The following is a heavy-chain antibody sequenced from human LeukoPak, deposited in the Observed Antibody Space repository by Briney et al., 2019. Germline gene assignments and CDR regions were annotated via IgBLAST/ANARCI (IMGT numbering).Heavy chain of an antibody. CDR1: GGSISSYY. Sequence: SETLSLTCTVSGGSISSYYWSWIRQPPGKGLEWIGCIFYSGSTNYNPSLKSRVTISVDTSKNQFSLKLSSVTAADTAVYYCAGDPGSGTYRGFDYWGQGTLVTVSS. V-gene: IGHV4-59*01. CDR3: AGDPGSGTYRGFDY. D-gene: IGHD3-10*01. J-gene: IGHJ4*02. CDR2: IFYSGST.